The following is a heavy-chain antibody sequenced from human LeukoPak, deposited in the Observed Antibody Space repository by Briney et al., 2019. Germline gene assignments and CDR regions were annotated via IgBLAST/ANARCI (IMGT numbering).Heavy chain of an antibody. CDR1: GGTSSSYA. V-gene: IGHV1-69*05. CDR2: IIPIFGTA. Sequence: SVKVSCKVSGGTSSSYAISWVRQAPGQGLEWMGGIIPIFGTANYAQKFQGRVTITTDESTSTVYMELSSLRSEDTAVYYCARDSPRGFFDYWGQGTLVTVSS. CDR3: ARDSPRGFFDY. J-gene: IGHJ4*02.